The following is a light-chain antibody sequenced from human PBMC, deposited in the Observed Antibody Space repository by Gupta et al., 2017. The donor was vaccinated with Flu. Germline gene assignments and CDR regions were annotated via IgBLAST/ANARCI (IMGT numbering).Light chain of an antibody. J-gene: IGLJ1*01. CDR1: RNDFGEFDF. CDR3: RSYTSRSLGV. Sequence: QSALTQPASVSGSPGQSITISSSGIRNDFGEFDFVSWFQHPPGKAPKLIINGVTNRPAGVSHRFAGSKSGKTASLNISGLQDEDEDYYYCRSYTSRSLGVFGAGTRVTV. V-gene: IGLV2-14*01. CDR2: GVT.